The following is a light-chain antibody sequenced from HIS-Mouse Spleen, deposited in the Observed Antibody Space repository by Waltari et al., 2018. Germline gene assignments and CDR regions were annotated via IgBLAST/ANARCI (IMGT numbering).Light chain of an antibody. V-gene: IGKV1-39*01. CDR1: QSISSY. CDR2: AAS. Sequence: DIQMTQSPSSLSASAGASVTITCRASQSISSYLNWYQQKPGKAPKLLIYAASSLQSGVPSRFSGSGSGTDFTLTISSLQPEDFATYYCQQSYSTLPFTFGPGTKVDIK. J-gene: IGKJ3*01. CDR3: QQSYSTLPFT.